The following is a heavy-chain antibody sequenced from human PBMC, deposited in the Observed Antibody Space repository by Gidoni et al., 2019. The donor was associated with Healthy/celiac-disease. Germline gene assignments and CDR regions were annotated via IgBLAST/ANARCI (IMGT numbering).Heavy chain of an antibody. Sequence: QVQLQESGPGLVKPSETLSLTCTVSGGSVSSGSYYWSWIRQPPGKGLEWIGYIYYSGSTNYNPSLKSRVTISVDTSKNQFSRKLSSVTAADTAVYYCARDQQLGYYYYGMDVWGQGTTVTVSS. CDR3: ARDQQLGYYYYGMDV. CDR2: IYYSGST. J-gene: IGHJ6*02. V-gene: IGHV4-61*01. CDR1: GGSVSSGSYY. D-gene: IGHD6-13*01.